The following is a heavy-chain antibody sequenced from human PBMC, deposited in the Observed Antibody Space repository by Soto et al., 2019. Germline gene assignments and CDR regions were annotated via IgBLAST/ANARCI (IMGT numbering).Heavy chain of an antibody. V-gene: IGHV3-30*18. CDR1: GFTFSSYG. CDR2: ISYDGSNK. D-gene: IGHD3-3*01. CDR3: AKPLYDFWSGYSGHIFDY. J-gene: IGHJ4*02. Sequence: PGGSLRLSCAASGFTFSSYGMHWVRQAPGKGLEWVAVISYDGSNKYYADSVKGRFTISRDNSKNTLYLQMNSLRAEDTAVYYCAKPLYDFWSGYSGHIFDYWGQGTLVTVSS.